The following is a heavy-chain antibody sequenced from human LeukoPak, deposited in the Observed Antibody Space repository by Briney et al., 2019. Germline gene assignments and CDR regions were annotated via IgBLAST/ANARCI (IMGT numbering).Heavy chain of an antibody. Sequence: GASVKVSCKASGYTFTSYYMHWVRQAPGQGLEWMGIINPSGGSTSYAQKFQGRVTMTRDTSTSTVYMELSSLRSEDTAVYYCARVGSIVGATRGWSWPIDYWGQGTLVTVSS. CDR2: INPSGGST. J-gene: IGHJ4*02. CDR1: GYTFTSYY. V-gene: IGHV1-46*01. D-gene: IGHD1-26*01. CDR3: ARVGSIVGATRGWSWPIDY.